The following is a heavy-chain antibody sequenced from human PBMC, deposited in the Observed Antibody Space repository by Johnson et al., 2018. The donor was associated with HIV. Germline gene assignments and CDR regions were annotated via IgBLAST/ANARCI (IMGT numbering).Heavy chain of an antibody. V-gene: IGHV3-20*04. CDR2: INWNGDTT. D-gene: IGHD4-17*01. Sequence: LVESGGGVVRPGGSLRLSCAASGFTFENYGMSWVRQAPGKGLQWVSGINWNGDTTTYADSVKGRFTISRDNAKRSLYLQLSNLRAEDTALYYCATLTVRSRAFDLWGQGTLVTVSS. J-gene: IGHJ3*01. CDR3: ATLTVRSRAFDL. CDR1: GFTFENYG.